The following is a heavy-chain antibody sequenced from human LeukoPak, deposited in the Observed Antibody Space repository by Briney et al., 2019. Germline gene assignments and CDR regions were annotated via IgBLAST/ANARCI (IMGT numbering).Heavy chain of an antibody. Sequence: GRSLRLSCAASGFTFSSYGMHWVRQAPGKGLRWVAVIWYDGSNKYYADSVKGRFTISRDNSKNTLYLQMNSLRAEDTAVYYCASFSGYSYGLQAFYWGQGTLVTVSS. CDR3: ASFSGYSYGLQAFY. J-gene: IGHJ4*02. V-gene: IGHV3-33*01. CDR1: GFTFSSYG. D-gene: IGHD5-18*01. CDR2: IWYDGSNK.